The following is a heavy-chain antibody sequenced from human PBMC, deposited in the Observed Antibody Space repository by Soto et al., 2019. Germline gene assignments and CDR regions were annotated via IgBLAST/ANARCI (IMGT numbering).Heavy chain of an antibody. V-gene: IGHV3-21*01. CDR3: ARGDVGDYYGMDV. CDR2: ISSRSSYI. J-gene: IGHJ6*02. Sequence: PGESLRLSCAASGFTFSIYSVNWVRQAPGKGLEWVSSISSRSSYIYYADSVKGRFTISRDNAKNSLYMQMNSLRAEDTAVYYCARGDVGDYYGMDVWGQGTTVTVSS. CDR1: GFTFSIYS. D-gene: IGHD3-16*01.